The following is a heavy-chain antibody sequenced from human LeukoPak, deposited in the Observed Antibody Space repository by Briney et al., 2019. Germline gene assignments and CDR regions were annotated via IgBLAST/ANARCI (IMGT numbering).Heavy chain of an antibody. CDR2: IIPIFGTA. CDR3: ARDRSGSNFHLFDY. CDR1: GGTFSSYA. V-gene: IGHV1-69*01. D-gene: IGHD1-26*01. J-gene: IGHJ4*02. Sequence: SVKVSCKASGGTFSSYAISWVRQAPGQGLEWMGGIIPIFGTANYAQKFQGRVTNTADESTSTAYMELSSLRSEDTAVYYCARDRSGSNFHLFDYWGQGTLVTVSS.